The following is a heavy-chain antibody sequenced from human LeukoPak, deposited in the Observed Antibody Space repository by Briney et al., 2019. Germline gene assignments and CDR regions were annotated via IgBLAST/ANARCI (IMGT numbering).Heavy chain of an antibody. CDR3: ARQENQITMIVVALDY. CDR1: GYSISSGYY. CDR2: IYHSGRT. D-gene: IGHD3-22*01. Sequence: SETLSLTCTVSGYSISSGYYWGWIRQPPGKGLEWIGSIYHSGRTFYNPSLKSRVTISVDTSKNQFSLKLTSVTAADTAVYYCARQENQITMIVVALDYWGQGTLVTVSS. J-gene: IGHJ4*02. V-gene: IGHV4-38-2*02.